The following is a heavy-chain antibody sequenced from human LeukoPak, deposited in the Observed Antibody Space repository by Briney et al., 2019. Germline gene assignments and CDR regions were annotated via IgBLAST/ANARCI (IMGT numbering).Heavy chain of an antibody. CDR3: ARLLETYEGTRLDH. D-gene: IGHD3-3*01. CDR2: IYYTGST. J-gene: IGHJ4*02. CDR1: GVSISPYY. V-gene: IGHV4-59*08. Sequence: SETLSLTCAVSGVSISPYYWAWIRQPPGKGLEWIGYIYYTGSTNCNPSLKSRVTISLDTSKNQFSLKLKSVTAADTAVYYCARLLETYEGTRLDHWGQGTLVTVSS.